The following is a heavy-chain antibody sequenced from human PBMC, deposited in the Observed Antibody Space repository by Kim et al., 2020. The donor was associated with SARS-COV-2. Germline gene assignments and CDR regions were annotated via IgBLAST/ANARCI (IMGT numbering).Heavy chain of an antibody. J-gene: IGHJ4*02. CDR2: IYYSGST. D-gene: IGHD6-13*01. Sequence: SETLSLTCTVSGGSISSYYWSWIRQPPGKGLEWIGYIYYSGSTNYNPSLKSRVTISVDTSKNQFSLKLSSVTAADTAVYYCARGTHSTIIAAAGPYYFDYWGQGTLVTVSS. CDR3: ARGTHSTIIAAAGPYYFDY. CDR1: GGSISSYY. V-gene: IGHV4-59*01.